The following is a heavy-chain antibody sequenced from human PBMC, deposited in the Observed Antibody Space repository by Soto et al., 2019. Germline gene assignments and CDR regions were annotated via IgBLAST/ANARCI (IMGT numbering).Heavy chain of an antibody. CDR1: GFSLTTSGVG. J-gene: IGHJ4*02. D-gene: IGHD3-3*01. Sequence: QITLKESGPTLVKPTQTLTLTCTFSGFSLTTSGVGVGWIRQPPGKALECLAPIYWDDDKRYSPSLKSRLTITKDTYKNPELLTITHMDPVDTPTYYCTQTPFWSGYGFDYWGQGPLVTVSS. CDR2: IYWDDDK. V-gene: IGHV2-5*02. CDR3: TQTPFWSGYGFDY.